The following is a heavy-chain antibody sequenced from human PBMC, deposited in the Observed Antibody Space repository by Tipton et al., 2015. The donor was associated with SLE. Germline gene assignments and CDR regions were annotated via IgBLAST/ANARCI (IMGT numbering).Heavy chain of an antibody. CDR1: GVSIGSHY. CDR3: AREISSSDGMDV. V-gene: IGHV4-59*11. Sequence: TLSLTCTVSGVSIGSHYWNWIRQPPGKGLEWIGYMFYSGSTHYNPSLKSRVTISVDTSKNQFSLKLSSVTAADTAVYYCAREISSSDGMDVWGQGTTVTVSS. CDR2: MFYSGST. J-gene: IGHJ6*02. D-gene: IGHD6-6*01.